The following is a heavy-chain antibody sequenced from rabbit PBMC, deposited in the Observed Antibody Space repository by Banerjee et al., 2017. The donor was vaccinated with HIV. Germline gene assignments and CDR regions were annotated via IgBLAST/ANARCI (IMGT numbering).Heavy chain of an antibody. CDR2: IYTGSGGST. CDR1: GFTLSSYYY. D-gene: IGHD6-1*01. Sequence: QSLEESGGGLVQPERSLTLTCTASGFTLSSYYYMCWVRQAPGKGLELIGCIYTGSGGSTAYASWAKGRFTASKTSSTTVTLQMTSLTAADTATYFCARGDNAAGYGFNLWGQGTLVTVS. CDR3: ARGDNAAGYGFNL. J-gene: IGHJ4*01. V-gene: IGHV1S40*01.